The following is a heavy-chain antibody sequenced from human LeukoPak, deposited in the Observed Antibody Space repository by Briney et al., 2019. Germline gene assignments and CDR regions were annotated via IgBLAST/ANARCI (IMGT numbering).Heavy chain of an antibody. J-gene: IGHJ6*02. CDR2: IYYSGST. Sequence: SETLSLTCTVSGGSISSGGYYWSWIRQHPGTGLEWIGYIYYSGSTYYNPSLKSRVTISVDTSKNQFSLKLSSVTAADTAVYYCAREWGYCSGGSCYSEYYGMDVWGQGTTVTVSS. V-gene: IGHV4-31*03. D-gene: IGHD2-15*01. CDR1: GGSISSGGYY. CDR3: AREWGYCSGGSCYSEYYGMDV.